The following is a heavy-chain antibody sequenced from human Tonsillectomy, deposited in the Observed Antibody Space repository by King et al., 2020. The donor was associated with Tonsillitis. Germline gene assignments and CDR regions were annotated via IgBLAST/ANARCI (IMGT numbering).Heavy chain of an antibody. J-gene: IGHJ4*02. CDR1: GFTFTSYG. Sequence: VQLVQSGGGVVQPGRSLRLSCAASGFTFTSYGMHWVRQAPGKGLEWVAVISYDGSDKYYADSAKGRFTISRDNSKNTLYLQMNSLRVEDTAVYYCAKDLYYYDSSGYLDYWGQGTLVTVSS. D-gene: IGHD3-22*01. CDR2: ISYDGSDK. V-gene: IGHV3-30*18. CDR3: AKDLYYYDSSGYLDY.